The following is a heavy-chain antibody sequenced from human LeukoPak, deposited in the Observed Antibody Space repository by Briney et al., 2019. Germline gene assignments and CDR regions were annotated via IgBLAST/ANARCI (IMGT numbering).Heavy chain of an antibody. CDR1: GFTFSSYA. V-gene: IGHV3-30-3*01. Sequence: GRSLRLSCAASGFTFSSYAMHWVRQAPGKGLEWVAVISYDGSNKYYADSVKGRFTISRDNSKNTLYLQMNSLRAEDTAVYYCAKGMVGGQQLVLDYWGQGTLVTVSS. CDR3: AKGMVGGQQLVLDY. J-gene: IGHJ4*02. CDR2: ISYDGSNK. D-gene: IGHD6-13*01.